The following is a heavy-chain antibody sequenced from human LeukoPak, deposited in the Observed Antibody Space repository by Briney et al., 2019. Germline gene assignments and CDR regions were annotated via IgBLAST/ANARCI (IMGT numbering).Heavy chain of an antibody. D-gene: IGHD2-15*01. CDR2: IWYDGSNK. V-gene: IGHV3-33*08. CDR3: ARDFWYCSGGSCPTLDY. J-gene: IGHJ4*02. CDR1: GFTFSRYA. Sequence: GGSLRLSCAASGFTFSRYAMSWVRQAPGKGLEWVAVIWYDGSNKYYADSVKGRFTISRDNSKNTLYLQMNSLRAEDTAVYYCARDFWYCSGGSCPTLDYWGQGTLVTVSS.